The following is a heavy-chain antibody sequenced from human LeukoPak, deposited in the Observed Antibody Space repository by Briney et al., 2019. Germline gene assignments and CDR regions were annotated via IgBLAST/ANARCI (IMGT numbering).Heavy chain of an antibody. Sequence: AGGSLRLSCAASGFTFSSSAMSWVRQAPGKGLEWVANIKQDGSEKYYLDSLEGRFTISRDNAKNSVYLQINRLRAEDTAVYYCARRGTIAVPVCRFDPWGQGTLVIVSS. J-gene: IGHJ5*02. D-gene: IGHD6-19*01. CDR1: GFTFSSSA. CDR2: IKQDGSEK. V-gene: IGHV3-7*01. CDR3: ARRGTIAVPVCRFDP.